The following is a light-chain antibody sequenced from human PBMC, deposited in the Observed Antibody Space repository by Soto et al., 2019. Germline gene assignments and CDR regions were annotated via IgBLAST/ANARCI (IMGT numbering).Light chain of an antibody. Sequence: IQMTQSPSTLSGSVGDRVTITCRASQTISSWLAWYQQTSGKAPKLLISAASTLQRGVPSRFRGSGSGTQFTLTISSLQPEDFATYYCQQLNAYPLTFGGGTKVDIK. CDR2: AAS. CDR3: QQLNAYPLT. CDR1: QTISSW. J-gene: IGKJ4*01. V-gene: IGKV1-9*01.